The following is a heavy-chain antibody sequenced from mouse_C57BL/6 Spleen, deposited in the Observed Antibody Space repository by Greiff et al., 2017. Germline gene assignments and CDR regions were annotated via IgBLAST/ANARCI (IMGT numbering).Heavy chain of an antibody. D-gene: IGHD2-3*01. CDR2: IDPSDSYT. J-gene: IGHJ1*03. CDR3: ARGGDGYYYWYFDV. Sequence: VQLQQPGAELVKPGASVKLSCKASGYTFTSYWMQWVKQRPGQGLEWIGEIDPSDSYTNYNQKFKGKATLTVDTSSSTAYMQLSSLTSEDSAVYYCARGGDGYYYWYFDVWGTGTTVTVSS. CDR1: GYTFTSYW. V-gene: IGHV1-50*01.